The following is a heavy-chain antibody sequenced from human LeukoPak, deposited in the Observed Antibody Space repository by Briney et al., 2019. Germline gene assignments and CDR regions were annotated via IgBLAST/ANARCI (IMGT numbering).Heavy chain of an antibody. CDR3: ARDSTAAGTMGFDY. CDR1: GGSISSGSYY. D-gene: IGHD6-13*01. CDR2: IYASGST. Sequence: SQTLSLTCTVSGGSISSGSYYWSWIRQPAGKGLEWIGRIYASGSTNYNPSLKSRVTISVDTSKSQFSLKLSSVTAADTAVYYCARDSTAAGTMGFDYWGQGTLVTVSS. J-gene: IGHJ4*02. V-gene: IGHV4-61*02.